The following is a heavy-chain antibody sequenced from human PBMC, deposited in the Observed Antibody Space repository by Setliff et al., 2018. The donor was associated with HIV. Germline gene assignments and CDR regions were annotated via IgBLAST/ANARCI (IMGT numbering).Heavy chain of an antibody. J-gene: IGHJ3*02. V-gene: IGHV1-69*10. Sequence: SVKVSCKASGGTSSTYAINWVRQAPGQGLEWMGQFIPVLDITNYAQKFQGTVTINADKSTNTMYLELRSLRPEDTAMYYCAGPRGDEAFDIWGQGTMVTVS. CDR2: FIPVLDIT. D-gene: IGHD3-10*01. CDR1: GGTSSTYA. CDR3: AGPRGDEAFDI.